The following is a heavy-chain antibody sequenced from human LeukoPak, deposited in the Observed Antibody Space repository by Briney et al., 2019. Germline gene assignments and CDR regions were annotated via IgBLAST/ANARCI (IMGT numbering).Heavy chain of an antibody. J-gene: IGHJ6*03. D-gene: IGHD3-3*01. V-gene: IGHV3-23*01. CDR1: GFTFSSYA. CDR2: ISRSGGST. CDR3: AKGHNGRDYDFWSGYYNYYYYYYMDV. Sequence: GSLRLSCAASGFTFSSYAMSWVRQAPGKGLEWVSAISRSGGSTYYADSVKGRFTISRDNSKNTLYLQMNSLRAEDTAVYYRAKGHNGRDYDFWSGYYNYYYYYYMDVWGKGTTVTVSS.